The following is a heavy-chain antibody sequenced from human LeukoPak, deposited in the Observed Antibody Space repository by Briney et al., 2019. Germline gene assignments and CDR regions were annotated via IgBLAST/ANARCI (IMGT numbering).Heavy chain of an antibody. J-gene: IGHJ6*03. CDR2: INPNSGGT. CDR3: ARDGGRYCSSTSCNYYMDV. Sequence: ASVKVSCKASGYTFTGYYMHWVRQAPGQGLEWMGWINPNSGGTNYAQKFQGRVTMTRDTSISTAYMELSRLRSDDTAVYYCARDGGRYCSSTSCNYYMDVWAKGPRSPSP. V-gene: IGHV1-2*02. CDR1: GYTFTGYY. D-gene: IGHD2-2*01.